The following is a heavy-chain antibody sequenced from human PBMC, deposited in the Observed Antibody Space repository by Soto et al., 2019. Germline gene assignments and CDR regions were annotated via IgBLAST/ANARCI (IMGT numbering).Heavy chain of an antibody. CDR1: VDSITTYY. V-gene: IGHV4-4*07. CDR2: IDASGNT. J-gene: IGHJ6*02. CDR3: ARYSNNWFQTEGMDV. Sequence: SETLSLTCTVSVDSITTYYWSWIRQPAGKGLEWIGRIDASGNTNYNPSLNSRVTMSIDTSKKQFSLKLTSVTAADTAIYYCARYSNNWFQTEGMDVWGQGSTVTVSS. D-gene: IGHD6-13*01.